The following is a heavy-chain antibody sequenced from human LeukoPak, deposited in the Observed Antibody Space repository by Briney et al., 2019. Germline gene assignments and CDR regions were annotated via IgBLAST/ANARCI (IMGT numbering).Heavy chain of an antibody. V-gene: IGHV3-23*01. CDR1: GFTFSSYA. CDR3: AKVSGGNSDAFDI. CDR2: ISGSGGST. Sequence: GAPLRLSCAASGFTFSSYAMSWVRQAPGKGLEWVSAISGSGGSTYYADSVKGRFTISRDNSKNTLYLQMNSLRAEDTAVYYCAKVSGGNSDAFDIWGQGTMVTVSS. D-gene: IGHD4-23*01. J-gene: IGHJ3*02.